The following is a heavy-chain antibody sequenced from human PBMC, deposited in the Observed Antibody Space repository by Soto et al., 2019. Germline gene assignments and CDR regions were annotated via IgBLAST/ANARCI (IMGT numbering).Heavy chain of an antibody. CDR3: ARQAVVPAAIGLQHFMDV. Sequence: PSETLSLTCTVSGGSISSYYWSWIRQPPGKVLEWIGYIYYSGSTNYNPSLKSRVTISVDTSKNQFSLKLSSVTAADTAVYYCARQAVVPAAIGLQHFMDVWGKGTTVTVSS. CDR1: GGSISSYY. CDR2: IYYSGST. D-gene: IGHD2-2*01. V-gene: IGHV4-59*08. J-gene: IGHJ6*03.